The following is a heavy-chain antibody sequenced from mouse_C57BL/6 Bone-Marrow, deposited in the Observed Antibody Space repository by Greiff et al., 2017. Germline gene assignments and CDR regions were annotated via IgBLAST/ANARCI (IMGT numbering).Heavy chain of an antibody. CDR1: GYTFTDYE. CDR3: TRPYYYGSSHYYAMDY. D-gene: IGHD1-1*01. J-gene: IGHJ4*01. V-gene: IGHV1-15*01. Sequence: QVQLQQSGAELVRPGASVTVSCKASGYTFTDYEMHWVKQTPVHGLEWIGAIDPETGGTAYNQKFKGKAILTADKSSSTAYMELRSLTSEDSAVYYCTRPYYYGSSHYYAMDYWGQGTSVTVSS. CDR2: IDPETGGT.